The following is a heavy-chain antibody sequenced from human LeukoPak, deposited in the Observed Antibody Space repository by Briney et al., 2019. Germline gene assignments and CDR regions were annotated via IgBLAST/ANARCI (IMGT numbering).Heavy chain of an antibody. CDR3: AKVLGDLVGYSYAGSFDY. D-gene: IGHD5-18*01. J-gene: IGHJ4*02. Sequence: PGGSLRLSCAASGFTVSSSFMSWVRQAPGKGLEWVSAISGSGGSTYYADSAKGRFTISRDNSKNTLYLQMNSLRAEDTAVYYCAKVLGDLVGYSYAGSFDYWGQGTLVTVSS. CDR1: GFTVSSSF. V-gene: IGHV3-23*01. CDR2: ISGSGGST.